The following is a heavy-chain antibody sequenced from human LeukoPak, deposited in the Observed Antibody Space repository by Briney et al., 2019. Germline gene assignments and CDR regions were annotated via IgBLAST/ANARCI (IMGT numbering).Heavy chain of an antibody. CDR1: GDSISSTYF. J-gene: IGHJ4*02. Sequence: SETLSLTCTVSGDSISSTYFWTWIRQPPGTGLEWIATINHNGNTYYNPFLKSRVTISVDRSRNQFSLKLTSVTAADTAVYYCARLGYCSGGSCHHDYWGQGTLVTVS. CDR2: INHNGNT. V-gene: IGHV4-38-2*02. CDR3: ARLGYCSGGSCHHDY. D-gene: IGHD2-15*01.